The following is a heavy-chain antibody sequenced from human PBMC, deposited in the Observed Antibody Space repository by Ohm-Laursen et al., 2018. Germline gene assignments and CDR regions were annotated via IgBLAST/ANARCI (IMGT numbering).Heavy chain of an antibody. D-gene: IGHD3-22*01. J-gene: IGHJ4*02. V-gene: IGHV1-2*02. CDR2: INPNSGGT. Sequence: ASVKVSCKASGYTFTGYYMHWVRQAPGQGLEWMGWINPNSGGTNYAQKFQGRVTMTRDTSISTAYMELSRLRSDDTAVYYCAGGGKNRYDSSGFSSWGQGTLVTVSS. CDR1: GYTFTGYY. CDR3: AGGGKNRYDSSGFSS.